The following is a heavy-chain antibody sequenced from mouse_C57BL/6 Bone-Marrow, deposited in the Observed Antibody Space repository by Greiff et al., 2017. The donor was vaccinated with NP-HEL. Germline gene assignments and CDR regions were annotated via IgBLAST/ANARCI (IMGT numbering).Heavy chain of an antibody. V-gene: IGHV1-53*01. J-gene: IGHJ2*01. CDR2: INPSNGGT. CDR3: AREPPYYFDY. Sequence: QVQLQQPGTELVKPGASVKLSCKASGYTFTSYWMHWVKQRPGQGLEWIGNINPSNGGTNYNEKFKGKATLTADKSSSTAYMELRSLTSEDSAVYFCAREPPYYFDYWGQGTTLTVSS. CDR1: GYTFTSYW.